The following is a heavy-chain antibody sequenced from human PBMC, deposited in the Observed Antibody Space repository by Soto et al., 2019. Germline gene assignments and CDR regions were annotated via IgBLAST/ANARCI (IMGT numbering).Heavy chain of an antibody. Sequence: GGSLRLSCAASGFTFSSYGMHWVRQAPGKGLEWVAVISYDGSNKYYADSVKGRFTISRDNSKNTLYLQMNSLRAEDTAVYYCAKDLHDYGDYWGQGTLGTSPQ. D-gene: IGHD4-4*01. CDR2: ISYDGSNK. J-gene: IGHJ4*02. V-gene: IGHV3-30*18. CDR1: GFTFSSYG. CDR3: AKDLHDYGDY.